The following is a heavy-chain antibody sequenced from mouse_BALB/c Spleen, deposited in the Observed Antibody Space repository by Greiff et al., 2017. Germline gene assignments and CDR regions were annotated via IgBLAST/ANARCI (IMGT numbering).Heavy chain of an antibody. CDR2: ISYSGST. V-gene: IGHV3-2*02. D-gene: IGHD2-2*01. Sequence: EVKLLESGPGLVKPSQSLSLTCTVTGYSITSDYAWNWIRQFPGNKLEWMGYISYSGSTSYNPSLKSRISITRDTSKNQFFLQLNSVTTEDTATYYCARWFYWYFDVWGAGTTVTVSS. CDR3: ARWFYWYFDV. CDR1: GYSITSDYA. J-gene: IGHJ1*01.